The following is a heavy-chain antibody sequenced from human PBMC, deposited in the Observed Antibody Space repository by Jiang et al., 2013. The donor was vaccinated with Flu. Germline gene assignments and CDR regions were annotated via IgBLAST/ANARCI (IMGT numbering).Heavy chain of an antibody. CDR3: AASPTNYYDSSGYTDY. V-gene: IGHV3-30-3*01. Sequence: VAVISYDGSNKYYADSVKGRFTISRDNSKNTLYLQMNSLRAEDTAVYYCAASPTNYYDSSGYTDYWGQGTLVTVSS. D-gene: IGHD3-22*01. CDR2: ISYDGSNK. J-gene: IGHJ4*02.